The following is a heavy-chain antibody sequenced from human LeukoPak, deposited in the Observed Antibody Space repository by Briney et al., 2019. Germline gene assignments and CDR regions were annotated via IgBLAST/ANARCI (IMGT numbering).Heavy chain of an antibody. CDR2: IKYDGSKT. CDR3: ARDPHGGSGSDPHDAFDI. D-gene: IGHD1-26*01. J-gene: IGHJ3*02. Sequence: GGSLRLSCAASGFTFSRYWMHWVRQAPGKGLVWVSRIKYDGSKTSYADFVKGRFTISRDNAKNTLYLQMNSLGAEDAAVYYCARDPHGGSGSDPHDAFDIWGQGTMVTVSS. CDR1: GFTFSRYW. V-gene: IGHV3-74*01.